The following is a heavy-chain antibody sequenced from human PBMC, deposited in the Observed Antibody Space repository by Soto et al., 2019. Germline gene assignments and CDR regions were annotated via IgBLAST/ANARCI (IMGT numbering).Heavy chain of an antibody. J-gene: IGHJ6*04. V-gene: IGHV5-51*01. CDR3: AGHTVYVMDV. Sequence: PGESLKISCEVSGYIFSNYWIGWVRQMPGKGLEWMAIVFPGNSDTIYSPSFRGQVTISADKSISTAYLQWNSLQASDTAIYYCAGHTVYVMDVGGRGTRVTVPS. CDR2: VFPGNSDT. CDR1: GYIFSNYW. D-gene: IGHD3-10*02.